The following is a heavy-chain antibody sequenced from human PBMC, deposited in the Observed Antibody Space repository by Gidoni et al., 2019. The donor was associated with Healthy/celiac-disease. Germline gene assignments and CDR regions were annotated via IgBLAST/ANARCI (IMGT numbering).Heavy chain of an antibody. CDR3: ANSAVTIFGVVIPYYFDY. J-gene: IGHJ4*02. CDR1: GFTFSSYS. Sequence: EVQLVASGGGLVKPGGSLRLSCAASGFTFSSYSLNWVRQAPGKGLEWVSSISSSSSYIYYADSVKGRFTISRDNAKNSLYLQMNSLRAEDTAVYYCANSAVTIFGVVIPYYFDYWGQGTLVTVSS. V-gene: IGHV3-21*01. D-gene: IGHD3-3*01. CDR2: ISSSSSYI.